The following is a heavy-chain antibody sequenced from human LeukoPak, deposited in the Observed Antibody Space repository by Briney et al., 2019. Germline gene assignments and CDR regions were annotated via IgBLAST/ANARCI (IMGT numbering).Heavy chain of an antibody. CDR2: IYYSGST. V-gene: IGHV4-31*03. CDR3: ARAARQWLVRVGWFDP. D-gene: IGHD6-19*01. CDR1: GGSISSGGYY. Sequence: SETLSLTCTVSGGSISSGGYYWSWIRQHPGKGLEWIGYIYYSGSTYHNPSLKSRVTISVDTSKNQFSLKLSSVTAADTAVYYCARAARQWLVRVGWFDPWGQGTLVTVSS. J-gene: IGHJ5*02.